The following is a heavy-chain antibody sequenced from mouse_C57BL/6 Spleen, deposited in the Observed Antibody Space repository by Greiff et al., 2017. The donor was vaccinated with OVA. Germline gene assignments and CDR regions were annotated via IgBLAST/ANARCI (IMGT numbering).Heavy chain of an antibody. D-gene: IGHD1-1*01. CDR3: ARGDYGSSLFAY. J-gene: IGHJ3*01. CDR2: LYPGSGNT. Sequence: VKLMESGAELVRPGASVKLSCKASGYTFTDYYINWVKQRPGQGLEWIARLYPGSGNTYYNEKFKGKATLTAEKSSSTAYMQLSSLTSEDSAVYFCARGDYGSSLFAYWGQGTLVTVSA. V-gene: IGHV1-76*01. CDR1: GYTFTDYY.